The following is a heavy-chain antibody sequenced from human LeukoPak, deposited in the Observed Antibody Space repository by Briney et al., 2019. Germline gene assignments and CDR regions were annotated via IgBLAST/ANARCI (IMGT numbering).Heavy chain of an antibody. CDR1: GFTFSGYT. V-gene: IGHV3-21*01. CDR2: ISNSGTYI. Sequence: PGGSLRLSCAASGFTFSGYTMTWVRQAPGKGLEWVSSISNSGTYIYYADSVKGRFTISRDNVQNSLSLQMNSLRAEDTAVYYCARWVCSSTSCFYFDYWGQGSLVVVSS. D-gene: IGHD2-2*01. CDR3: ARWVCSSTSCFYFDY. J-gene: IGHJ4*02.